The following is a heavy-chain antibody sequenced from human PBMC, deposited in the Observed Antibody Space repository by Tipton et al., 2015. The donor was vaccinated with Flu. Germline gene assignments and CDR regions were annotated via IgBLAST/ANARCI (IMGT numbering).Heavy chain of an antibody. CDR3: ARESDTAMAEFGY. CDR1: GGSISSGGYY. CDR2: IYYSGST. J-gene: IGHJ4*02. Sequence: TLSLTCTVSGGSISSGGYYWSWIRQHPGKGLEWIGYIYYSGSTYYNPSPKSRVTISVDTSKNQFSLKLSSVTAADTAVYYCARESDTAMAEFGYWGQGTLVTVSS. D-gene: IGHD5-18*01. V-gene: IGHV4-31*03.